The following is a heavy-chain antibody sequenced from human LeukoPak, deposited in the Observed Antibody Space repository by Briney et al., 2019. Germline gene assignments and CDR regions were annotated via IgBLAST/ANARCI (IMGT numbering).Heavy chain of an antibody. V-gene: IGHV1-18*01. CDR1: GYTFSSYD. CDR3: ARDSALAQAVMFDY. CDR2: ISGYNGNT. J-gene: IGHJ4*02. D-gene: IGHD6-19*01. Sequence: ASVKVSCKASGYTFSSYDISWVRQAPGQGLEWMAWISGYNGNTNYPQKLRGRVTMTTDTSTSTAYMELRSLRTDDTAVYYCARDSALAQAVMFDYWGQGTLVTVSS.